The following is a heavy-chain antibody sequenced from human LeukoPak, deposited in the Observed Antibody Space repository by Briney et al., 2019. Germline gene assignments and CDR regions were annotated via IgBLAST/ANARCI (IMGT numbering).Heavy chain of an antibody. CDR2: IYYSGST. V-gene: IGHV4-59*01. J-gene: IGHJ1*01. Sequence: SETLSLTCTVSGGSIITDHWSWIRQPPGKGLEWIGYIYYSGSTNYNPSLEGRVIISVDTSRTQFSLKLSSVTAADTAVYYCARGPDYYGSDWGQGTLVTVSS. D-gene: IGHD3-10*01. CDR1: GGSIITDH. CDR3: ARGPDYYGSD.